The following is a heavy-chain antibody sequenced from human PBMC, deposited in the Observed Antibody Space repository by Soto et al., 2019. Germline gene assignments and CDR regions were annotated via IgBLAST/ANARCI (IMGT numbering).Heavy chain of an antibody. J-gene: IGHJ6*02. D-gene: IGHD7-27*01. Sequence: GGSLRLSCAASGFTFSSYAMSWVRQAPGKGLEWVSAISGSGGSTYYADSVKGRFTISRDNSKNTLYLQMNSLRAEDRAVDYGAKDQANWGDYYDGMDVWGQGTMVTVSS. CDR1: GFTFSSYA. CDR3: AKDQANWGDYYDGMDV. V-gene: IGHV3-23*01. CDR2: ISGSGGST.